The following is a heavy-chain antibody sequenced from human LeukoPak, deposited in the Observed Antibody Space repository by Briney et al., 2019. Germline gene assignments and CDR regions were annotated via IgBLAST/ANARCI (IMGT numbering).Heavy chain of an antibody. D-gene: IGHD1-1*01. J-gene: IGHJ5*02. V-gene: IGHV4-61*01. CDR2: IYYSGST. CDR1: GGSISSSSHY. CDR3: ARDHEGLGTWFDP. Sequence: SSETLPLTCTVSGGSISSSSHYWGWIRQHPGKGLEWIGYIYYSGSTNYNPSLKSRVTISVDTSKNQFSLKLSSVTAADTAVYYCARDHEGLGTWFDPWGQGTLVTVSS.